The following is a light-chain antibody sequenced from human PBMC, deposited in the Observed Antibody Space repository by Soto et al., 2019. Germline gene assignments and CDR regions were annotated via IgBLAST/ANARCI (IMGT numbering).Light chain of an antibody. V-gene: IGKV3D-20*02. Sequence: EIVLTQSPGTLSLSPGERATLFCRASQSVATSQLAWYQQKPGQAPRLLIGASSRATGVPDRFIASGSGTDFTLTISRLEPEDFAVYYCQQRHMWPITFGQGTRLEIK. J-gene: IGKJ5*01. CDR1: QSVATSQ. CDR3: QQRHMWPIT. CDR2: GAS.